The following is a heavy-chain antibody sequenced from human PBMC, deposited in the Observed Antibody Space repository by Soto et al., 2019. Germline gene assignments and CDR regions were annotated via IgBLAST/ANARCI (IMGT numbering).Heavy chain of an antibody. V-gene: IGHV3-30-3*01. CDR3: ARVGGSFYGSWDS. D-gene: IGHD1-26*01. Sequence: QVQLVESGGGVVQPGRSLRLSCAASGFTFSMYVMHWVRQAPGKGLEWVAVMAYDGNREYYGDSVKGRFFVSRDNSKNTLYLQMHSLRPEHTAVYYCARVGGSFYGSWDSWGQGALVTVSS. J-gene: IGHJ4*02. CDR2: MAYDGNRE. CDR1: GFTFSMYV.